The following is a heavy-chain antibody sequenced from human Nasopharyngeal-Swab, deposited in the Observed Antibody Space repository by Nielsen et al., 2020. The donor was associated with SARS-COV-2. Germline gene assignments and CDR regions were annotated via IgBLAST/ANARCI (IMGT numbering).Heavy chain of an antibody. Sequence: SQTLSLTCTVSGGSITSGDHYWSWIRQPPGKGLQWIGYIHYIGSTNYTPSLKSPVTISVDTSKNQFSLKLSSVTAADTAVYYCARGPPTYCGSHCSLDYWGQGTLATVSS. J-gene: IGHJ4*02. D-gene: IGHD2-21*02. CDR3: ARGPPTYCGSHCSLDY. CDR1: GGSITSGDHY. V-gene: IGHV4-30-4*01. CDR2: IHYIGST.